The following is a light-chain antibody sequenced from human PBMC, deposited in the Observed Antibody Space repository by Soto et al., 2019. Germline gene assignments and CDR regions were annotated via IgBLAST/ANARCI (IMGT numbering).Light chain of an antibody. CDR2: EGS. Sequence: QSVLTQPASVSGSPGQSVTISCSGTSSDFGIYNLVSWYQQHPGKAPKLMIYEGSQRPSGVSNRFSGSKSANTASLTISGLQAEDEADYYCCSYAGSITLVLGGGTKVTVL. CDR1: SSDFGIYNL. J-gene: IGLJ3*02. V-gene: IGLV2-23*01. CDR3: CSYAGSITLV.